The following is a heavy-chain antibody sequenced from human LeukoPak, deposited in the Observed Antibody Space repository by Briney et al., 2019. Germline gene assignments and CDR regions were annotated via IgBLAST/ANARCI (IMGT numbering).Heavy chain of an antibody. CDR1: GYSISSGYY. CDR2: IYHSGAT. D-gene: IGHD3-9*01. V-gene: IGHV4-38-2*02. J-gene: IGHJ4*02. Sequence: SETLSLTCTVSGYSISSGYYWGWIRQPPGKGLEWIGRIYHSGATQYNPSLKSRVTISVDTSKNQFSLKLSSVTAADTAVYYCARKEGVRYFDWFYDYWGQGTLVTVSS. CDR3: ARKEGVRYFDWFYDY.